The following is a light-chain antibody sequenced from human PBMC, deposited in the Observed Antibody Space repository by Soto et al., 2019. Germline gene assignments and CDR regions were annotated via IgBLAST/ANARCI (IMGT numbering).Light chain of an antibody. V-gene: IGKV1-39*01. CDR3: QQSSSTPLT. J-gene: IGKJ4*01. Sequence: DIQLTQSPSSLSASVGDRITITCRASQSINTYLHWYQQKPGEAPKLLIYAASSLQSGVPSRFSGSRSGTDCTRTISSLQPEVFATYYYQQSSSTPLTFGGGTTVEIK. CDR2: AAS. CDR1: QSINTY.